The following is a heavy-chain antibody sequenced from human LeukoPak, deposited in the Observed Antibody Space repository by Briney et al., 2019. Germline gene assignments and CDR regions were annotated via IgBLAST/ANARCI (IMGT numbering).Heavy chain of an antibody. J-gene: IGHJ4*02. CDR2: INHSGST. CDR1: GGSFSGYY. Sequence: PSETLSLTCAVYGGSFSGYYWSWIRQPPGKGLEWIGEINHSGSTNYNPSLKSRVTTSVDTSKNQFSLKLSSVTAADTAVYYCARSRHDFWSGYPYFDYWGQGTLVTVSS. CDR3: ARSRHDFWSGYPYFDY. D-gene: IGHD3-3*01. V-gene: IGHV4-34*01.